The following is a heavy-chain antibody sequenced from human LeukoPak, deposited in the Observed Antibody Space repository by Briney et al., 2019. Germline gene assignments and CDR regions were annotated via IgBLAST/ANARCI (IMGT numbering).Heavy chain of an antibody. J-gene: IGHJ6*02. Sequence: SVKVSCKASGYTFSNYDFTWVRQAPGQGLEWMGGIIPAPGTSNYAQKFQGRVTITADESTSTAYMELSSLRSDDTAVYYCAGRYCINTGCPRGNYYYFGLDVWGRGTTVTVSS. V-gene: IGHV1-69*13. CDR2: IIPAPGTS. D-gene: IGHD2-2*01. CDR3: AGRYCINTGCPRGNYYYFGLDV. CDR1: GYTFSNYD.